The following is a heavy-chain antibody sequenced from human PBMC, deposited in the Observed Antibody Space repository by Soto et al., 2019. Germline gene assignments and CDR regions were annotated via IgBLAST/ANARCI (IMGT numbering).Heavy chain of an antibody. Sequence: QVQLVQSGGEVKRPGASVKVSCKTSGYTFSNYGITWERQAPGQPLEWLGWISLYSDGTNYAQKIQGRVSMTTDTSTTTAYMELRSLRSDDTAVYYCARVVPGAEAWFGPWGQGTLVTVSS. V-gene: IGHV1-18*01. CDR2: ISLYSDGT. J-gene: IGHJ5*02. CDR3: ARVVPGAEAWFGP. D-gene: IGHD2-2*01. CDR1: GYTFSNYG.